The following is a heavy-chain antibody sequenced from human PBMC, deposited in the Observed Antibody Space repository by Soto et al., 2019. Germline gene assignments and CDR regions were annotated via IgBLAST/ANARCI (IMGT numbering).Heavy chain of an antibody. CDR2: INSDGSST. D-gene: IGHD1-1*01. Sequence: PGGSLRLSCVASGFXADDYAMHWVRQAPGKGLVWVSRINSDGSSTSYADSVKGRFTISRDNAKNTLYLQMNSLRAEDTAVYYCASTRAGNGYDWGQGTLVTVSS. J-gene: IGHJ4*02. CDR3: ASTRAGNGYD. V-gene: IGHV3-74*01. CDR1: GFXADDYA.